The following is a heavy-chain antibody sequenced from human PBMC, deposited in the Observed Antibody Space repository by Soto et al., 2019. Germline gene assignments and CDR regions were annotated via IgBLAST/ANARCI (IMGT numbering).Heavy chain of an antibody. CDR1: GGSVNSGNYY. CDR3: PRALYADLYNWVDP. V-gene: IGHV4-61*01. CDR2: IYYSGTT. D-gene: IGHD3-16*01. J-gene: IGHJ5*02. Sequence: SETLSLTCTVCGGSVNSGNYYWSWIRQAPGKGLEWIGYIYYSGTTNYNPSLMGRVTISIDKSKSQFALNLTSVTAAHTAIYYCPRALYADLYNWVDPWGQGTLVTVSS.